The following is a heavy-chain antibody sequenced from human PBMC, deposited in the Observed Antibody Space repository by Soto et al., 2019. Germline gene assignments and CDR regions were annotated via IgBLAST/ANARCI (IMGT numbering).Heavy chain of an antibody. CDR1: GGSFSGYS. V-gene: IGHV4-34*02. D-gene: IGHD6-19*01. CDR3: AIEGGSGWYYYDY. CDR2: INYTGTT. J-gene: IGHJ4*01. Sequence: VQLLQWGAGLLKPSETLSLTCAVNGGSFSGYSWTWIRQAPGKGLDWIGEINYTGTTNYSPSLKSRVTLSVDTSKNQFSLELRSVSAADTAVYYCAIEGGSGWYYYDYWGHGTLVTVSS.